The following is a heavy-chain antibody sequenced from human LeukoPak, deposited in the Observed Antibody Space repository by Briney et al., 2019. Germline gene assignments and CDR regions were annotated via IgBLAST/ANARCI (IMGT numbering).Heavy chain of an antibody. J-gene: IGHJ5*02. CDR1: GGSISSGGYS. CDR3: ARVKDDTWGRDHWFDP. Sequence: SQTLSLTCAVSGGSISSGGYSWSWIRQPPGKVLEWIGYIYHSGSTYYNPSLKSRVTISVDRSKNQFSLKLSSVTAADTAVYYCARVKDDTWGRDHWFDPWGQGTLVTVSS. V-gene: IGHV4-30-2*01. D-gene: IGHD3-16*01. CDR2: IYHSGST.